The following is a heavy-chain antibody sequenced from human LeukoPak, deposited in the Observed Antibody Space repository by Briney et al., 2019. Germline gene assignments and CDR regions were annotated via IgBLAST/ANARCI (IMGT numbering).Heavy chain of an antibody. V-gene: IGHV1-24*01. D-gene: IGHD1/OR15-1a*01. J-gene: IGHJ3*02. Sequence: ASVKVSCKASGYTFSNFDINWVRQAPGKGLEWMGRFDPEDGETIYAQKFQGRVTLTEDTSTDTAYMELSSLRSEDTAVYFCATTGTVVDAFDIWGQGTMVTVSS. CDR1: GYTFSNFD. CDR2: FDPEDGET. CDR3: ATTGTVVDAFDI.